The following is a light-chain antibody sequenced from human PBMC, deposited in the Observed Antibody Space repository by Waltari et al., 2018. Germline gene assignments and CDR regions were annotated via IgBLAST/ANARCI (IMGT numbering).Light chain of an antibody. J-gene: IGKJ4*01. Sequence: EIVLTQSPATLSLSPGERATLSCRASQSISSYLAWYQQNPGQAPRLLIYDASNRAAGVPARFSGSGSGTDFTLTISSLEPEDFAVYYCHQRANWPPLTFGGGTKVAIK. V-gene: IGKV3-11*01. CDR3: HQRANWPPLT. CDR1: QSISSY. CDR2: DAS.